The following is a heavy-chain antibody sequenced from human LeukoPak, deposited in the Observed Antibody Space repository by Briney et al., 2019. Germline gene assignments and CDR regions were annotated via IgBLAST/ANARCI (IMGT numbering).Heavy chain of an antibody. CDR3: ATLGGGYCSGGSCYSEYYYMDV. D-gene: IGHD2-15*01. J-gene: IGHJ6*03. V-gene: IGHV1-18*01. Sequence: GASVKVSCKASGYTFTSYGISWVRQAPGQGLEWMGWISAYNGNTNYAQKLQGRVTMTTDTSTSTAYMELRSLRSDDTAVYYCATLGGGYCSGGSCYSEYYYMDVWGKGTTVTVSS. CDR2: ISAYNGNT. CDR1: GYTFTSYG.